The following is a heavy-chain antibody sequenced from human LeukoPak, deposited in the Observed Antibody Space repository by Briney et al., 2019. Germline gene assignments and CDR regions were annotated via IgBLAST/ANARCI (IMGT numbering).Heavy chain of an antibody. J-gene: IGHJ4*02. Sequence: ASVKVSCKASGYTFTGYYMHWVRQAPGQGLEWMGWINPNSGGTNYAQKFQGRVTMTRDTSISTAYMELSRLRSDDTAVYYCAIGGRMTMVTKTFDYWGQGTLVTVSS. CDR2: INPNSGGT. CDR3: AIGGRMTMVTKTFDY. D-gene: IGHD4/OR15-4a*01. V-gene: IGHV1-2*02. CDR1: GYTFTGYY.